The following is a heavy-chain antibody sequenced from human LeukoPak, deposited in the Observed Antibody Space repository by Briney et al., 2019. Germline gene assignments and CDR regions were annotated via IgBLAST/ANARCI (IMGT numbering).Heavy chain of an antibody. CDR3: ATEYCTSTSCLLYYMDV. D-gene: IGHD2-2*01. J-gene: IGHJ6*03. CDR1: GYTFTSYD. V-gene: IGHV1-2*02. CDR2: INPNSGGT. Sequence: ASVKVSCKASGYTFTSYDINWVRQATGQGLEWMGWINPNSGGTNYAQKFQGRVTMTRDTSISTAYMELSRVRSDDTAVYYCATEYCTSTSCLLYYMDVWGKGTTVTVSS.